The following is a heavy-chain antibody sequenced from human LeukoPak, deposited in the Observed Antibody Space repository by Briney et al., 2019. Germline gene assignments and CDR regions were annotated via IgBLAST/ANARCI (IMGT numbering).Heavy chain of an antibody. V-gene: IGHV3-30*02. D-gene: IGHD3-3*01. J-gene: IGHJ4*02. CDR3: AKDLRSGLSDY. Sequence: GRSLRLSCAASGFTFSSYAMHWVRQAPGKGLEWVTFIRHDGGNQYYADSVKGRFTISRDNSKNTLFLQMNSLRADDTAVYYCAKDLRSGLSDYWGQGTLVTVSS. CDR1: GFTFSSYA. CDR2: IRHDGGNQ.